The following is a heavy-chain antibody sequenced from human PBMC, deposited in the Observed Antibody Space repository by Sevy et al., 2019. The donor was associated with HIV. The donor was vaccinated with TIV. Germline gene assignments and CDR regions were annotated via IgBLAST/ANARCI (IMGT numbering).Heavy chain of an antibody. CDR3: ARGADGYKIWDFDY. J-gene: IGHJ4*02. D-gene: IGHD5-12*01. CDR1: GFTFGDYI. Sequence: GGSLRLSCTVSGFTFGDYIMNWFRQAPGKGLEWVGFIRSKTHGGATAYAASVRGRFTISKDDSQSVAYLQMNSLKTDDTAVYYCARGADGYKIWDFDYWGQGTLVTVSS. V-gene: IGHV3-49*03. CDR2: IRSKTHGGAT.